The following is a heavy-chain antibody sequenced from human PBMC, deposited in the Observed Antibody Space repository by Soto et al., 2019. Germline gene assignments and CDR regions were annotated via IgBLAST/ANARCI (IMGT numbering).Heavy chain of an antibody. Sequence: QVQLVQSGAEMKEPGSSVKVSCKTSGGTFSSSAISWLRQAPGQGLEWMGGIIPLFRTPDYAQKFQGRVTXAXDQXTRTAYMELSSLRSEDTAVYYCARDNDRLQLGGNYYYILDVWGQGTTITVSS. J-gene: IGHJ6*02. V-gene: IGHV1-69*05. D-gene: IGHD4-4*01. CDR3: ARDNDRLQLGGNYYYILDV. CDR1: GGTFSSSA. CDR2: IIPLFRTP.